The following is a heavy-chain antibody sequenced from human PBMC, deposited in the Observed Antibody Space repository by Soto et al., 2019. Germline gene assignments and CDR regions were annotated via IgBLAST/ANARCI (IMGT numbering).Heavy chain of an antibody. CDR1: GYTFTSYY. CDR2: INPSGGST. CDR3: ARVYPSDTRYGYVGNNWFDP. D-gene: IGHD5-18*01. J-gene: IGHJ5*02. V-gene: IGHV1-46*03. Sequence: QVQLVQSGAEVKKPGASVKVSCKASGYTFTSYYMHWVRQAPGQGLEWMGIINPSGGSTSYAQKFQGRGTMXRXTAXSTVYMELSSLRSEDTAVYYCARVYPSDTRYGYVGNNWFDPWGQGTLVTVSS.